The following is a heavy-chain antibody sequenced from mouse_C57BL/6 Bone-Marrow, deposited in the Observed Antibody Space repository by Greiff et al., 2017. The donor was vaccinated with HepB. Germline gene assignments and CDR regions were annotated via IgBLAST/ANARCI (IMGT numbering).Heavy chain of an antibody. CDR2: IRLKSDNYAT. V-gene: IGHV6-3*01. J-gene: IGHJ1*03. Sequence: EVQLQESGGGLVQPGGSMKLSCVASGFTFSNYWMNWVRQSPEKGLEWVAQIRLKSDNYATHYAESVKGRFTISRDDSKSSVYLQMNNLRAEDTGIYYCTGGYYDYDGYFDVWGTGTTVTVSS. D-gene: IGHD2-4*01. CDR1: GFTFSNYW. CDR3: TGGYYDYDGYFDV.